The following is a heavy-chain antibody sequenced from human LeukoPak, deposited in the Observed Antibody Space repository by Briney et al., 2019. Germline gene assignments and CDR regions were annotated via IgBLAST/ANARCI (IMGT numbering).Heavy chain of an antibody. CDR2: INPNTGGR. CDR1: GYTFTGYY. V-gene: IGHV1-2*02. Sequence: ASVKVSCKASGYTFTGYYIHWLRQAPGQGLEWMGWINPNTGGRDYAQKFQGRVTMTRDTSISTAYMEVSSLKSDDTAVYYCTRTQEYGSGSFPFDYWDQGTLVTVSS. J-gene: IGHJ4*02. CDR3: TRTQEYGSGSFPFDY. D-gene: IGHD3-10*01.